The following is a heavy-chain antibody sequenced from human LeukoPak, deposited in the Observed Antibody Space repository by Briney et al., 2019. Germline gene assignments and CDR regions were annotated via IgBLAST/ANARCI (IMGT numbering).Heavy chain of an antibody. CDR2: IYYSGST. CDR3: ARVRTVTTGGLLFDY. Sequence: SQTLSLTCTVSGGSISSGGYYWSWIRQHPGKGLEWIGYIYYSGSTYYNPSLKSRVTISVDTSKNQFSLKLSSVTAADTAVYYCARVRTVTTGGLLFDYWGQGTLVTVSS. D-gene: IGHD4-17*01. V-gene: IGHV4-31*03. CDR1: GGSISSGGYY. J-gene: IGHJ4*02.